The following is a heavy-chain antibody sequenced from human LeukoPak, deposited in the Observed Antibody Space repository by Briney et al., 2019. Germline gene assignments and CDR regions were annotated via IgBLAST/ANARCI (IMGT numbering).Heavy chain of an antibody. CDR3: ARLGVLRFLEWPNYGMDV. CDR1: GGSISSYY. CDR2: IYYSGST. Sequence: SETLSLTCTVSGGSISSYYWSCIRQPPGKGLEWIGYIYYSGSTNYNPSLKSRVTISVDTSKNQFSLKLSSVTAADTAVYYCARLGVLRFLEWPNYGMDVWGQGTAVTVSS. D-gene: IGHD3-3*01. V-gene: IGHV4-59*01. J-gene: IGHJ6*02.